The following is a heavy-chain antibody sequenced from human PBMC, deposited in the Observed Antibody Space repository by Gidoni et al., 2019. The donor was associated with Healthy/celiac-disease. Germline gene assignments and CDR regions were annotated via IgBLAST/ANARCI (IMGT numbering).Heavy chain of an antibody. CDR2: ISWNSGSI. J-gene: IGHJ4*02. D-gene: IGHD6-6*01. CDR3: AKESVYSSSSPSFDY. V-gene: IGHV3-9*01. Sequence: EVQLVESGGGLVQPGRSLRLSCAASGFTFDDYAMHWVRQAPGKGLEGVSGISWNSGSIGYADSVKGRFTISRDNAKNSLYLQMNSLRAEDTALYYCAKESVYSSSSPSFDYWGQGTLVTVSS. CDR1: GFTFDDYA.